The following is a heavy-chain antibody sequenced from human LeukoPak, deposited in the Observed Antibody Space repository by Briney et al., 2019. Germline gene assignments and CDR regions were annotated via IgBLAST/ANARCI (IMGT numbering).Heavy chain of an antibody. J-gene: IGHJ4*02. CDR1: GFTFSSYA. D-gene: IGHD2-21*02. Sequence: GRSLRLSCAASGFTFSSYAMHWVRQAPGKGLEWVAVISYDGSNKYYADSVKGRFTISRDNSKNTLYLQMNSLRAEDTAVYYCAKITALSPGAFDYWGQGTLVTVSS. V-gene: IGHV3-30-3*02. CDR3: AKITALSPGAFDY. CDR2: ISYDGSNK.